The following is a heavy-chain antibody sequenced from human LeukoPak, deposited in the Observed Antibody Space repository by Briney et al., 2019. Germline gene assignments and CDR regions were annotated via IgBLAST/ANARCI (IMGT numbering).Heavy chain of an antibody. CDR3: ARRSGYDFDY. J-gene: IGHJ4*02. D-gene: IGHD5-12*01. CDR1: GYTFTSYG. V-gene: IGHV1-18*01. CDR2: INTYNGNT. Sequence: GASVKVSCKASGYTFTSYGISWVRQAPGQGLEWMGWINTYNGNTNYAQKLQGRVTMTTDTSTSIAYMELRSLRSDDTAVYYCARRSGYDFDYWGQGTLVTVPS.